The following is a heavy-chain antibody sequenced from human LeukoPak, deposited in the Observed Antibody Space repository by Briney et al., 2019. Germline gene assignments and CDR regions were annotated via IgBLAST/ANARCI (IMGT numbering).Heavy chain of an antibody. D-gene: IGHD6-13*01. J-gene: IGHJ4*02. CDR1: GFTFSSYG. V-gene: IGHV3-23*01. CDR3: AKDRPSTSWYQGFCDY. CDR2: ISDSGGST. Sequence: GGSLRLSCAASGFTFSSYGMGWVRQAPGKGLEWVSAISDSGGSTYYADSVKGRFTISRDNSKNTVSLQMNSLRAEDTAVYYCAKDRPSTSWYQGFCDYWGQGTLVTVSS.